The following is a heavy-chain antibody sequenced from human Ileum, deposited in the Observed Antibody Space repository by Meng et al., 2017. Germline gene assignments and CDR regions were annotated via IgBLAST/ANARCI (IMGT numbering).Heavy chain of an antibody. CDR3: ARHGAFRSHLDD. J-gene: IGHJ4*02. Sequence: QVQLQESGPGLVKPSETLSLPCSVSGGSISSRTSYWGWIRQPPGMGLEWIVSFFYGGTTYYNPSLESRVTTSVDTSKSQFSLNLKSVSAADTAVYFCARHGAFRSHLDDWGQGTLVTVSS. CDR2: FFYGGTT. CDR1: GGSISSRTSY. D-gene: IGHD3-3*02. V-gene: IGHV4-39*01.